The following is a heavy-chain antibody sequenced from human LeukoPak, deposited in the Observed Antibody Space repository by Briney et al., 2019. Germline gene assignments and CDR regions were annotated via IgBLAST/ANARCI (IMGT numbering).Heavy chain of an antibody. V-gene: IGHV3-74*01. J-gene: IGHJ4*02. D-gene: IGHD5-24*01. Sequence: PGGSLRLSCAASGFTFSSYWMHWVRQAPGKGLVGVSRINSDGRSTNYADSVKGRFTMSRDNAKNSLYLQMNSLRAEDTAVYYCAKRWLQLAVTWGQGTLVTVSS. CDR2: INSDGRST. CDR3: AKRWLQLAVT. CDR1: GFTFSSYW.